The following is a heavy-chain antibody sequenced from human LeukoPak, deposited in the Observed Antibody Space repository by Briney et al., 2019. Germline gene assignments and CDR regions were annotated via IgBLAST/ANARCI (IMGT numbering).Heavy chain of an antibody. CDR1: GFTVSSNY. CDR3: ARDLPDVLTGYSDLAFDI. J-gene: IGHJ3*02. V-gene: IGHV3-7*03. Sequence: GGSLRLSCAASGFTVSSNYMTWVRQAPGKGLEWVANIKQDGSDKNYVDSVKGRFTISRDNAKKLLYLQMNSLRAEDTAVYYCARDLPDVLTGYSDLAFDIWGQGTMVTVSS. CDR2: IKQDGSDK. D-gene: IGHD3-9*01.